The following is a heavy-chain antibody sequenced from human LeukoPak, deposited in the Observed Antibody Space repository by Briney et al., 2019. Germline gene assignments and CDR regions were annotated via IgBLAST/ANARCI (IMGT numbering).Heavy chain of an antibody. CDR2: IIPILGIA. D-gene: IGHD6-6*01. Sequence: SVKVSCKASGGTFSSYAISWVRQAPGQGLEWMGRIIPILGIANYAQKFQGRVTMTTDTSTSTAYMELRSLRSDDTAVYYCARQIAARPYPWGQGTLVTVSS. CDR1: GGTFSSYA. V-gene: IGHV1-69*04. CDR3: ARQIAARPYP. J-gene: IGHJ5*02.